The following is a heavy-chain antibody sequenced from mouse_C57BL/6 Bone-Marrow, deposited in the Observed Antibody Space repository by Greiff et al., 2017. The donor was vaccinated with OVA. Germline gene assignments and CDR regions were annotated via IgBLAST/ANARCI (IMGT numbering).Heavy chain of an antibody. Sequence: QVQLQQPGAELVRPGTSVKLSCKASGYTFTSYWMHWVKQRPGQGLEWIGVIDPSDSYTNYNQKFKGKATLTVDTSSSTAYMQLSSLTAEDSAVYYCAPYYYGSSYRNYWGQGTTPTVSS. J-gene: IGHJ2*01. CDR1: GYTFTSYW. V-gene: IGHV1-59*01. CDR3: APYYYGSSYRNY. D-gene: IGHD1-1*01. CDR2: IDPSDSYT.